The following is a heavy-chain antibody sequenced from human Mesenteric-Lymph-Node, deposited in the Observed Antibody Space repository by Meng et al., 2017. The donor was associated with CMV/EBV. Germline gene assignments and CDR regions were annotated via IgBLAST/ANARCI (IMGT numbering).Heavy chain of an antibody. Sequence: GGSLRLSCTGSGFTFDDHTMTWVRQAPGKGLEWVGVIRKKANGGTTQYAASVKDRFIISRDDSKSIAYLQMNSLKTEDTAVYYCARVAPYDFWSGFYVWFDYWGLGTLVTVSS. CDR1: GFTFDDHT. V-gene: IGHV3-49*04. CDR3: ARVAPYDFWSGFYVWFDY. D-gene: IGHD3-3*01. J-gene: IGHJ4*02. CDR2: IRKKANGGTT.